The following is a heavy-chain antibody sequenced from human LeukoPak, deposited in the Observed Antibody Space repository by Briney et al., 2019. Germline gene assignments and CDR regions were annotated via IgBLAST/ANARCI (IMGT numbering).Heavy chain of an antibody. CDR2: IYYSGST. D-gene: IGHD1-26*01. V-gene: IGHV4-59*08. Sequence: KSSETLSLTCTVSGGSISSYYWSWIRQPPGKGLEWIGYIYYSGSTNYSPSLKSRVTISVDTSKNQFSLKLSSVTAADTAVYYCARQGWELLRPYFDYWGQGTLVTVSS. CDR1: GGSISSYY. J-gene: IGHJ4*02. CDR3: ARQGWELLRPYFDY.